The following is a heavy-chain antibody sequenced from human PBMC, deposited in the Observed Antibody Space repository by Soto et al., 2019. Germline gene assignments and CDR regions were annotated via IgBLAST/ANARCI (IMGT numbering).Heavy chain of an antibody. J-gene: IGHJ4*02. Sequence: GGSLRLSCAASGFTFSSYGMHWVRQAPGKGLEWVAVISYDGSNKYYADSVKGRFTISRDNSKNTLYLQMNSLRAEDTAVYYCAKASDYDFVWGSYRYPADFWGQGTLVTV. V-gene: IGHV3-30*18. CDR2: ISYDGSNK. D-gene: IGHD3-16*02. CDR1: GFTFSSYG. CDR3: AKASDYDFVWGSYRYPADF.